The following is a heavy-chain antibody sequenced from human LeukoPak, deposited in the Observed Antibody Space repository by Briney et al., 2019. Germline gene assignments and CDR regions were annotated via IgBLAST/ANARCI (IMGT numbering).Heavy chain of an antibody. Sequence: GRSLRLSCAVSGFTFSNYAMHWVRQAPGKGLEWVALISFDESNKFYADSVKGRYTISRDSSKNTLYLQMNSLRAEDTAVYYCARDPRSYCSTSNCYALDYWGQGTLVTVSS. CDR2: ISFDESNK. CDR1: GFTFSNYA. CDR3: ARDPRSYCSTSNCYALDY. D-gene: IGHD2-2*01. J-gene: IGHJ4*02. V-gene: IGHV3-30-3*01.